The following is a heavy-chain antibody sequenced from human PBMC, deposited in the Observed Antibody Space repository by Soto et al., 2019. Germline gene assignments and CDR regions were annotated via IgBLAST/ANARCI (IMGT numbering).Heavy chain of an antibody. CDR2: INHSGST. CDR3: ARGRYYDYVWGSYRNWFDP. D-gene: IGHD3-16*02. V-gene: IGHV4-34*01. J-gene: IGHJ5*02. Sequence: QVQLQQWGAGLLKPSETLSLTCAVYGGSFSGYYWSWIRQPPGKGLEWIGEINHSGSTNYNPSLKSRVTISVDTSKNQFSLKLSSVTAADTAVYYCARGRYYDYVWGSYRNWFDPWGQGTLVTVSS. CDR1: GGSFSGYY.